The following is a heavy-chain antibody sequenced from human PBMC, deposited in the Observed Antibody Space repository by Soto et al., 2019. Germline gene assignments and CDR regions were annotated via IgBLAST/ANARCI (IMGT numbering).Heavy chain of an antibody. CDR1: GYRMTIDR. V-gene: IGHV1-18*01. CDR2: ISAYNGNT. J-gene: IGHJ3*02. CDR3: ARDLDVVVVAALAFDI. Sequence: ASVKGYCKTAGYRMTIDRVGWGRQDTGQGLEWMGWISAYNGNTNYAQKLQGRVTMTTDTSTSTAYMELRSLRSDDTAVYYCARDLDVVVVAALAFDIWGQGTMVTV. D-gene: IGHD2-15*01.